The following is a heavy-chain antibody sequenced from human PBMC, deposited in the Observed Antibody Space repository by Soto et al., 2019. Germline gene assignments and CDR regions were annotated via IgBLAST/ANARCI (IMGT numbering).Heavy chain of an antibody. V-gene: IGHV1-2*04. D-gene: IGHD3-22*01. Sequence: ASVKVSCKASGYTFTGYYMHWVRQAPGQGLEWMGWINPNSGGTNYAQKFQGWVTMTRDTSISTAYMEPSSLRSEDTAVYYCARGPYYYDSSGYYPAYGMDVWGQGTTVTVSS. CDR3: ARGPYYYDSSGYYPAYGMDV. J-gene: IGHJ6*02. CDR1: GYTFTGYY. CDR2: INPNSGGT.